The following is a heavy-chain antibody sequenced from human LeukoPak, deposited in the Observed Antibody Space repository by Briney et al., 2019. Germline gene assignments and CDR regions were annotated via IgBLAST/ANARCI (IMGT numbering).Heavy chain of an antibody. V-gene: IGHV3-66*01. J-gene: IGHJ6*02. CDR1: GFTISSNY. CDR3: ARGIVATITDYYYGMDV. CDR2: IYSGGST. Sequence: GGSLRLSCAASGFTISSNYMSWVRQAPGKGLEWVSVIYSGGSTYYADSVKGRFTISRDNSKNTLYIQMNGLRAEDTAVYYCARGIVATITDYYYGMDVWGQGTTVTVSS. D-gene: IGHD5-12*01.